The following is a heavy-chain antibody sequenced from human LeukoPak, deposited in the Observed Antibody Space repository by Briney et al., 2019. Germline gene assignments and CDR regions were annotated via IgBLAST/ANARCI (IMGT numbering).Heavy chain of an antibody. D-gene: IGHD2-2*01. Sequence: GGSLRLSCGASGFTFSDYSMNWVRQAPGKGLAWVASITSAGGYKYYADSVKGRFTISRDNAQNSLFRQMNSLRAEDTAVYFCATSGGFVLPNAITGNWYMDVWGRGTSVTVSS. CDR1: GFTFSDYS. CDR3: ATSGGFVLPNAITGNWYMDV. CDR2: ITSAGGYK. V-gene: IGHV3-21*01. J-gene: IGHJ6*03.